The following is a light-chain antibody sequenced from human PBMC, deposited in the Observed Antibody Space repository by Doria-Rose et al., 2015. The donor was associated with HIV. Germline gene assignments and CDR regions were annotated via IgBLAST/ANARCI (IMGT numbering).Light chain of an antibody. CDR1: QSVSSTS. J-gene: IGKJ1*01. CDR2: GAS. Sequence: EIVMTQSPGTLSLSPGERATLSCRASQSVSSTSLAWYQQKRGQAPSLLIYGASSRATGIPDRLSGSGSGTDFTLTISRLEPEDFAVYYCQHYGSSRWTFGQGTKVEIK. V-gene: IGKV3-20*01. CDR3: QHYGSSRWT.